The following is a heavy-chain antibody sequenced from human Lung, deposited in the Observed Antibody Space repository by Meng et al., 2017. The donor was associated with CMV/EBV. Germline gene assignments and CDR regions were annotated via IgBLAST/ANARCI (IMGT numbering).Heavy chain of an antibody. CDR3: AREPSGYNYGPDY. D-gene: IGHD5-18*01. CDR2: INGDNGNT. V-gene: IGHV1-18*01. J-gene: IGHJ4*02. Sequence: KASGYTFSDFGITWVRQAPGQGLEWMGWINGDNGNTNYAQRFQGRVTLTTDTATRTAYMELRSLRSDDTAAYFCAREPSGYNYGPDYWGQGTLVTVSS. CDR1: GYTFSDFG.